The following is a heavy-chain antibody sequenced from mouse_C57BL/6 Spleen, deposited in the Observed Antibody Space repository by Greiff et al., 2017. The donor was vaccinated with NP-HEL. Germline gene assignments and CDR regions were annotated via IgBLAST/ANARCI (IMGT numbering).Heavy chain of an antibody. CDR3: ARGGVVPYYAMDY. CDR2: ISSGSSTI. Sequence: EVMLVESGGGLVKPGGSLKLSCAASGFTFSDYGMHWVRQAPEKGLEWVAYISSGSSTIYYADTVKGRFTISRDNAKNTLFLQMTSLRSEDTAMYYCARGGVVPYYAMDYWGQGTSVTVSS. J-gene: IGHJ4*01. D-gene: IGHD1-1*01. V-gene: IGHV5-17*01. CDR1: GFTFSDYG.